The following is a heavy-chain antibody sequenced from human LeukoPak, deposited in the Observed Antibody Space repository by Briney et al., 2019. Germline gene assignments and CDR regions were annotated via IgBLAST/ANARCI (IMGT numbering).Heavy chain of an antibody. CDR3: DSGYSQLGFFDY. CDR1: GGSISSSSYY. CDR2: IYYSEST. D-gene: IGHD5-12*01. V-gene: IGHV4-39*01. Sequence: SETLSLTCTVSGGSISSSSYYWGWIRQPPGKGLEWIGSIYYSESTYHNPSLKSRVTISVDTSKNQFSLKLSSVTAADTAVYYCDSGYSQLGFFDYWGQGTLVTVSS. J-gene: IGHJ4*02.